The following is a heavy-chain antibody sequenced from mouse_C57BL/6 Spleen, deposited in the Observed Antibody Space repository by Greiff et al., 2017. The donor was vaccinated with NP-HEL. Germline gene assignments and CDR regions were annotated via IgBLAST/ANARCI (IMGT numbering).Heavy chain of an antibody. V-gene: IGHV8-12*01. CDR3: ARAGSDYHGRKDPALFAY. Sequence: QVTLKECGPGILQSSQTLSLTCSFSGFSLSTSGMGVSWIRQPSGKGLEWLAHIYWDDDKRYNPSLKSRLTISKDTSRNQVFLKSTSVDTADTATYHCARAGSDYHGRKDPALFAYWGQGTLVTVSA. J-gene: IGHJ3*01. D-gene: IGHD1-1*01. CDR1: GFSLSTSGMG. CDR2: IYWDDDK.